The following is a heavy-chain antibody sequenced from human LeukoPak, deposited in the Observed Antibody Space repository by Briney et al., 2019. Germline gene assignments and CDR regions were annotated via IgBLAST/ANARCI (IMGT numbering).Heavy chain of an antibody. CDR3: ARGGAISGTTYTFDF. J-gene: IGHJ4*02. CDR2: ISYSGSL. D-gene: IGHD1-1*01. Sequence: SETLSLTCTVSGYSISSGYYWGWIRQTPGKGLEWIGHISYSGSLDYNPSLQSRGTLSLDGSKNQFSLKLNSVTAADTAVYYCARGGAISGTTYTFDFWGQGALITVSS. CDR1: GYSISSGYY. V-gene: IGHV4-38-2*02.